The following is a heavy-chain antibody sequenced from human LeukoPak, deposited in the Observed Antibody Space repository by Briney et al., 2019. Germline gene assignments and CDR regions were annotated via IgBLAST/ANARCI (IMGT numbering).Heavy chain of an antibody. CDR1: GFTFDDYA. CDR3: AKDGYYDSSGYYYPPDY. V-gene: IGHV3-43*02. J-gene: IGHJ4*02. Sequence: GGSLRLSCAASGFTFDDYAMHWVRQAPGKGLEWVSLISGDGGSTYYADSVKGRFTISRDNGKNSLYLQMNSLRTEDTALYYCAKDGYYDSSGYYYPPDYWGQGTLVTVSS. D-gene: IGHD3-22*01. CDR2: ISGDGGST.